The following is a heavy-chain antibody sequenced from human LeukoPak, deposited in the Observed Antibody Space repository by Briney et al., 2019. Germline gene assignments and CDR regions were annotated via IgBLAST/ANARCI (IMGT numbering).Heavy chain of an antibody. D-gene: IGHD6-19*01. Sequence: ASVKVSCKASGYTFTGYYMHWVRQAPGQGVEWMGWINPNSGGTNYAQKFQGRVTMTRDTSISTAYRELSRLRSDDTAVYYCARVGYSSGWLYYFDYWGQGTLVTVSS. J-gene: IGHJ4*02. V-gene: IGHV1-2*02. CDR1: GYTFTGYY. CDR2: INPNSGGT. CDR3: ARVGYSSGWLYYFDY.